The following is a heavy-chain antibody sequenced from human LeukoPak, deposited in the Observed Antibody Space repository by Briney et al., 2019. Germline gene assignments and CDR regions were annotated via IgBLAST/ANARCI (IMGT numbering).Heavy chain of an antibody. V-gene: IGHV4-30-2*01. CDR1: GGSISSGGYS. D-gene: IGHD6-13*01. CDR2: IYHSGST. J-gene: IGHJ3*02. Sequence: PSQTLSLTCAVSGGSISSGGYSWSWIRQPPGTGLEWIGYIYHSGSTYYNPSLKSRVTISVDRSKNQFSLKLSSVTAADTAVYYCARDIAAAGGAFDIWGQGTTVTVSS. CDR3: ARDIAAAGGAFDI.